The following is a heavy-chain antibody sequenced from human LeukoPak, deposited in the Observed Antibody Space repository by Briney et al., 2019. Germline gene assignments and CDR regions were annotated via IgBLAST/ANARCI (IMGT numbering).Heavy chain of an antibody. V-gene: IGHV1-8*01. J-gene: IGHJ4*02. CDR1: GYTLPHYY. D-gene: IGHD4-11*01. CDR2: MNPNSGNT. CDR3: ARGVLQKGVNY. Sequence: ASVKVSCKASGYTLPHYYINWVRQATGPRLEWMGWMNPNSGNTGYAQKFQGRVTMTRNTSISTAYMELSSLRSEDTAVYYCARGVLQKGVNYWGQGTLVTVSS.